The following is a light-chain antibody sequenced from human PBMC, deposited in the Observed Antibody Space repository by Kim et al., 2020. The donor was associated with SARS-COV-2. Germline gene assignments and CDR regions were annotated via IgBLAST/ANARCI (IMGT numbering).Light chain of an antibody. CDR3: SSYTSSSTYV. V-gene: IGLV2-14*03. Sequence: GQSITISCTGTNSDVGGYNSVSWYQQHPGKAPKLMIYDVSKRPSGVSNRFSGSRSGNTASLTISGLQAEDEADYYCSSYTSSSTYVFGTGTKVTVL. CDR1: NSDVGGYNS. J-gene: IGLJ1*01. CDR2: DVS.